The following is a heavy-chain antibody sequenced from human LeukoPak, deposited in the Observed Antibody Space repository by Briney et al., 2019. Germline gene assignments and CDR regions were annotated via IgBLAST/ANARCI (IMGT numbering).Heavy chain of an antibody. J-gene: IGHJ3*02. CDR1: GFTFSSYW. CDR2: IKQDGSEK. Sequence: PGGSLRLSCAASGFTFSSYWMSWVRQAPGKGLEWVANIKQDGSEKYYVDSVKGRFTISRDNAKNSLYLQMNSLRAEDTAVYYCARSGPRVVDYVWGSYRSPDAFDIWGQGTMVTVSS. V-gene: IGHV3-7*01. CDR3: ARSGPRVVDYVWGSYRSPDAFDI. D-gene: IGHD3-16*02.